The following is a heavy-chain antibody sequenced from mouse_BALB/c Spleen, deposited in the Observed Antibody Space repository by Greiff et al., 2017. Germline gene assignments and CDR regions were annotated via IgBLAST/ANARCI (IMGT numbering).Heavy chain of an antibody. V-gene: IGHV5-6-5*01. CDR3: ARERVRQGFAY. CDR1: GFTFSSYA. J-gene: IGHJ3*01. Sequence: EVMLVESGGGLVKPGGSLKLSCAASGFTFSSYAMSWVRQTPEKRLEWVASISSGGSPYYPDSVKGRFTITIDNARNILYLQMSSLRPEDTDMYYCARERVRQGFAYWGQGTLVTVSA. D-gene: IGHD2-14*01. CDR2: ISSGGSP.